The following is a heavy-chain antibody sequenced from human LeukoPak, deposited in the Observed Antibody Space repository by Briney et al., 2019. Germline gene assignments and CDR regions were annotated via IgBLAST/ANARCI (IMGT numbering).Heavy chain of an antibody. J-gene: IGHJ4*02. D-gene: IGHD3-22*01. V-gene: IGHV4-34*01. CDR3: ARDSSGYYFSREKYYFDY. CDR1: GGSFSGYY. Sequence: SETLSLTCAVYGGSFSGYYWSWIRQPPGKGLEWIGEINHSGSTNYNPSLKSRVTISVDTSKNQFSLKLSSVTAADTAVYYCARDSSGYYFSREKYYFDYWGQGTLVTVSS. CDR2: INHSGST.